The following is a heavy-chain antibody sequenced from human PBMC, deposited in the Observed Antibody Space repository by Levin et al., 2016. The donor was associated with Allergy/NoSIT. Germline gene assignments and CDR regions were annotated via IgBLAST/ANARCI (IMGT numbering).Heavy chain of an antibody. CDR2: IKSGRDGGTT. CDR3: VAEDTYRLAY. V-gene: IGHV3-15*01. J-gene: IGHJ4*01. Sequence: WIRQPPGKGLEWVGRIKSGRDGGTTDYAAPVKGRFTVTRDDSKSTVYLQMNTLKTEDTAVYYCVAEDTYRLAYWGPGTLVTVSS. D-gene: IGHD3-16*02.